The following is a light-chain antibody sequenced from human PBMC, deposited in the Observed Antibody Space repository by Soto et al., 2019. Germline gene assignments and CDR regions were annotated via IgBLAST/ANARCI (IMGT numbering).Light chain of an antibody. Sequence: EIVLTQSPGTLSLSPGERATLSCRASQSVNNNYLDWYQQKPGQAPRPLIYDASRRATGIPDRFSGSGSGTDFTLTISRLEPEDFAVSYCQQYGRTPPITFDQGTRLEI. CDR1: QSVNNNY. J-gene: IGKJ5*01. V-gene: IGKV3-20*01. CDR3: QQYGRTPPIT. CDR2: DAS.